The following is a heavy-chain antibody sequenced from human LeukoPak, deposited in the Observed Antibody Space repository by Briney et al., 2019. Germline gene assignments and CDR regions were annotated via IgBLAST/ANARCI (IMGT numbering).Heavy chain of an antibody. J-gene: IGHJ3*02. V-gene: IGHV4-59*12. Sequence: SETLSLTCTVSGGSISSYYWSWLRQPPGKGLEWIGYIYYSGSTNYNPSLKSRVTISVDTSKNQFSLKLSSVTAADTAVYYCARGYLRFLGWKEAAFDIWGQGTMATVSS. D-gene: IGHD3-3*01. CDR3: ARGYLRFLGWKEAAFDI. CDR1: GGSISSYY. CDR2: IYYSGST.